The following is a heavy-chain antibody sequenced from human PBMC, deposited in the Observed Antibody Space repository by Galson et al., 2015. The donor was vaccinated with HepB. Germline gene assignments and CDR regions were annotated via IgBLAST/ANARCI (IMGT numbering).Heavy chain of an antibody. CDR3: ARGRRGYSNYRPFGP. CDR1: GGSFSGYY. J-gene: IGHJ5*02. V-gene: IGHV4-34*01. D-gene: IGHD4-11*01. CDR2: INHSGST. Sequence: ETLSLTCAVYGGSFSGYYWSWIRQPPGKGLEWIGEINHSGSTNYNPSLKSRVTISVDTSKNQFSLKLSSVTAADTAVYYCARGRRGYSNYRPFGPWGQGTLVTVSS.